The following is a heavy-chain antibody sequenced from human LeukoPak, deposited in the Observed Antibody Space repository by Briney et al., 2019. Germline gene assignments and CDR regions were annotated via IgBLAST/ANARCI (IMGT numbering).Heavy chain of an antibody. Sequence: GGSLRLSCAASGFTFSSYGLHWVRQAPDKGLEWVAVIAYDGNNKYYADSVKGRFTISRDNSKNTLYLQMNSLRAEDTAVYYCARDFDSIHAFDIWGQGTMVTVSS. CDR3: ARDFDSIHAFDI. CDR2: IAYDGNNK. V-gene: IGHV3-30*03. D-gene: IGHD2-21*01. J-gene: IGHJ3*02. CDR1: GFTFSSYG.